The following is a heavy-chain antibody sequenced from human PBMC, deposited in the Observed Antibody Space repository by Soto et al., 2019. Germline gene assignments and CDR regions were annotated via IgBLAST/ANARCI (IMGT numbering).Heavy chain of an antibody. CDR1: GGSISSGDYY. J-gene: IGHJ4*02. CDR3: ARSDNYVPFDH. V-gene: IGHV4-30-4*01. D-gene: IGHD4-4*01. CDR2: IYYRGFT. Sequence: QVQLQESGPGLVKPSQTLSLTCTVSGGSISSGDYYWSWIRQPPGKGLEWIGYIYYRGFTYYNPSLTSRLTMSVATSKNQFSLQLSSVIAADTAVYYCARSDNYVPFDHWGQGTLVTVSS.